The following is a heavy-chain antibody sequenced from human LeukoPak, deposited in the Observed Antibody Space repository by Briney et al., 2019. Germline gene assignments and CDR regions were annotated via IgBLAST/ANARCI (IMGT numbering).Heavy chain of an antibody. CDR2: VKSRSDGGTA. Sequence: PGGSLTLSCAASGFTFINAWMTWVRQVPGKGLEWVGRVKSRSDGGTAEYAAPVTGRFTISRDDSKDTVFLQMNSLKTEDTAVYYCTTVQMTTDAFDIWGQGTMVTVSS. J-gene: IGHJ3*02. CDR3: TTVQMTTDAFDI. D-gene: IGHD4-17*01. CDR1: GFTFINAW. V-gene: IGHV3-15*01.